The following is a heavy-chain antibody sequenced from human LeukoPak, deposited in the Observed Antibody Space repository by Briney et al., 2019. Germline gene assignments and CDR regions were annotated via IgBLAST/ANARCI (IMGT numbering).Heavy chain of an antibody. CDR2: IYHSGST. CDR1: GYSISGGYY. Sequence: SETLSLTCAVSGYSISGGYYWGWIRQPPGKGLEWIGSIYHSGSTYYNPSLKSRVTISVDTSKNQFSLKLSSVTAADTAVYYCARYGYCSSTSCYREGFDYWGQGTLVTVSS. D-gene: IGHD2-2*02. J-gene: IGHJ4*02. CDR3: ARYGYCSSTSCYREGFDY. V-gene: IGHV4-38-2*01.